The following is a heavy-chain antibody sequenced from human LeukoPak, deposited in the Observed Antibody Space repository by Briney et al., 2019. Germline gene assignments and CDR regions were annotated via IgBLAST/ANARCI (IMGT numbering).Heavy chain of an antibody. CDR1: GYTFTGYY. J-gene: IGHJ4*02. D-gene: IGHD3-9*01. Sequence: ASVKVSCKASGYTFTGYYIHWVRQAPGQGLEWMGWMNPNSGNTGYAQKFQGRVTITRNTSISTAYMELSSLRSEDTAVYYCARSSGRGLRYFDWLLNDFDYWGQGTLVTVSS. CDR3: ARSSGRGLRYFDWLLNDFDY. CDR2: MNPNSGNT. V-gene: IGHV1-8*03.